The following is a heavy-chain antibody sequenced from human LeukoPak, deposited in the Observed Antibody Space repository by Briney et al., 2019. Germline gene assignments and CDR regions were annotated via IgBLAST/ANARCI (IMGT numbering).Heavy chain of an antibody. CDR3: ARSTGHYYYYYMDV. Sequence: SETLSLTCAVPGYSISSGYYWGWTRQPPGKGLAWIGSIYHSGSTYYNPSLKSRVTISVDTSKNQFSLKLTSVTAADTSLYYCARSTGHYYYYYMDVWGKGTTVTVSS. CDR2: IYHSGST. J-gene: IGHJ6*03. D-gene: IGHD3-9*01. V-gene: IGHV4-38-2*01. CDR1: GYSISSGYY.